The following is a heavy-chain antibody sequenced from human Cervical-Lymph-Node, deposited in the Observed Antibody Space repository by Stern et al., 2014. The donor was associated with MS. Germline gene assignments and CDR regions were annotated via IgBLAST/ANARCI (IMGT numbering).Heavy chain of an antibody. J-gene: IGHJ4*02. D-gene: IGHD6-25*01. Sequence: VQLGESGGGLVQPGGSLRLSCAASGFTVSNNYMSWVRQAPGKGLEGVSVVYSVAVPRYADSVRGRFTISRDSSSNTLYLQMNSLRVEDTAVYYCATSPSRGCWGRGTLVTVSS. CDR2: VYSVAVP. V-gene: IGHV3-66*02. CDR3: ATSPSRGC. CDR1: GFTVSNNY.